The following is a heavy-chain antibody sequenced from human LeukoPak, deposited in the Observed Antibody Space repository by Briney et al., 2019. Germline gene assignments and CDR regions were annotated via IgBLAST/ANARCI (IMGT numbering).Heavy chain of an antibody. J-gene: IGHJ6*02. D-gene: IGHD6-13*01. V-gene: IGHV4-31*03. CDR2: IYYSGST. CDR3: ARAGDSSSWYDYYYYYGMDV. CDR1: GGSISSGGYY. Sequence: SQTLSLTCTVSGGSISSGGYYWSWIRQHPGKGLEWTGYIYYSGSTYYNPSLKSRVTISVDTSKNQFSLKLSSVTAADTAVYYCARAGDSSSWYDYYYYYGMDVWGQGTTVTVSS.